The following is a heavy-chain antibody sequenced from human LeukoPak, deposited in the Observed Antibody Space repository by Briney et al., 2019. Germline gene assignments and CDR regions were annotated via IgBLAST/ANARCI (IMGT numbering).Heavy chain of an antibody. J-gene: IGHJ4*02. CDR2: ISPSGGST. V-gene: IGHV1-46*01. Sequence: ASVKVSCKASGGSFSSYGFSWVRQAPGQGLEWMGMISPSGGSTSYAQKFQGRVTMTRDTSASTVYMELSSLRSDDTAVYYCAREQVVGTYYFDYWGQGTLVTVSS. CDR3: AREQVVGTYYFDY. D-gene: IGHD6-6*01. CDR1: GGSFSSYG.